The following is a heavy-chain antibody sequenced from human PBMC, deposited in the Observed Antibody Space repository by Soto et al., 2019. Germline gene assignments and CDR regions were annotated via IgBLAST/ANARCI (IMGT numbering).Heavy chain of an antibody. CDR1: GGSISSSSYY. Sequence: SETLSLTCTVSGGSISSSSYYWGWIRQPPGKGLEWIGSIYYSGSTYYNPSLKSRVTISVDTSKNQFALKLSSVTAADTAVYYCARQARPCSGGSCSSPTIKLTTVPFHPFGYWGQGTLVTVSS. CDR3: ARQARPCSGGSCSSPTIKLTTVPFHPFGY. V-gene: IGHV4-39*01. D-gene: IGHD2-15*01. J-gene: IGHJ4*02. CDR2: IYYSGST.